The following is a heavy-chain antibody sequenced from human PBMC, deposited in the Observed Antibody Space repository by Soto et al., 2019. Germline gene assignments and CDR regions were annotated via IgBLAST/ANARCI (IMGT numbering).Heavy chain of an antibody. Sequence: ASVKVSCKASGYTFTSYFMHWVRQAPGQGLEWMGIINPSGGSTSYAQKFQGRVTMTRDTSTSTVYMELSSLRSEDTAVYYCTRVYCSGGRCYPLDYWGQGTLVTVSS. CDR3: TRVYCSGGRCYPLDY. D-gene: IGHD2-15*01. CDR2: INPSGGST. V-gene: IGHV1-46*03. CDR1: GYTFTSYF. J-gene: IGHJ4*02.